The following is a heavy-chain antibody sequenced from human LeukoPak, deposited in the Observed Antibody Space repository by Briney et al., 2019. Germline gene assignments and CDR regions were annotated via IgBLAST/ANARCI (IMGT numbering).Heavy chain of an antibody. V-gene: IGHV4-59*01. D-gene: IGHD1-26*01. CDR1: GGSISSYY. J-gene: IGHJ4*02. CDR2: IYYSGST. Sequence: KASETLSPTCTVSGGSISSYYWSWIRQPPGKGLEWIGYIYYSGSTNYNPSLKSRVTISVDTSKNQFSLKLSSVTAADTAVYYCARATTGIVGATRFFDYWGQGTLVTVSS. CDR3: ARATTGIVGATRFFDY.